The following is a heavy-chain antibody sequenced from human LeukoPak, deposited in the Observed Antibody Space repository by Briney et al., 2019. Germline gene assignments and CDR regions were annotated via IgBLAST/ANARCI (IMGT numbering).Heavy chain of an antibody. D-gene: IGHD3-10*01. CDR3: AREMVRHYYYMDV. CDR2: IYYSGST. V-gene: IGHV4-39*07. Sequence: SETLSLTCTVSGGSISSSSYYWGWIRQPPGKGLEWIGSIYYSGSTYYNPSLKSRVTISVDTSKNQFSLKLSSVTAADTAVYYCAREMVRHYYYMDVWGKETTVTVSS. CDR1: GGSISSSSYY. J-gene: IGHJ6*03.